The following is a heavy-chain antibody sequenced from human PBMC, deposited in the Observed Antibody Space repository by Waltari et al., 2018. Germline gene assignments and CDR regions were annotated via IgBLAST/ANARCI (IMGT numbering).Heavy chain of an antibody. D-gene: IGHD2-15*01. V-gene: IGHV1-69*01. CDR2: IIPSFGTA. J-gene: IGHJ5*02. Sequence: QVQLVQSGAEVKKPGSSVKVSCKASGGTFSSYAISWVRQAPGQGLEWRGGIIPSFGTANYAQKFQGRVTITADESTSTAYRELSSLRSEDTAVYYCATVVVVAATGGWFDPWGQGTLVTVSS. CDR3: ATVVVVAATGGWFDP. CDR1: GGTFSSYA.